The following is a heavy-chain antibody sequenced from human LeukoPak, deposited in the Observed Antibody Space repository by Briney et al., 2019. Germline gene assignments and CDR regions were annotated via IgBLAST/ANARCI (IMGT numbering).Heavy chain of an antibody. CDR1: GYTFPSYF. D-gene: IGHD4-17*01. V-gene: IGHV1-18*04. J-gene: IGHJ4*02. Sequence: ASVKVSCKASGYTFPSYFMHWVRQAPGQGLEWMGWISAYNGNTNYAQKLQGRVTMTTDTSTSTAYMELRSLRSDDTAVYYCARADYGDYVDFDYWGQGTLATVSS. CDR2: ISAYNGNT. CDR3: ARADYGDYVDFDY.